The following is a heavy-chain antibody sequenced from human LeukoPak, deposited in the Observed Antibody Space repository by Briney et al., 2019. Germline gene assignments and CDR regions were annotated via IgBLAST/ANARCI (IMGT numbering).Heavy chain of an antibody. V-gene: IGHV1-2*02. CDR2: INPNSGGT. CDR3: ARDLEYLYPGGAFDI. D-gene: IGHD3-16*01. CDR1: GYTFTGYY. Sequence: GASVKVSCKASGYTFTGYYMHWVRQAPGQGLEWMGWINPNSGGTNYAQKFQGRVTMTRDTSISTAYKELSRLRSDDTAVYYCARDLEYLYPGGAFDIWGQGTMVTVSS. J-gene: IGHJ3*02.